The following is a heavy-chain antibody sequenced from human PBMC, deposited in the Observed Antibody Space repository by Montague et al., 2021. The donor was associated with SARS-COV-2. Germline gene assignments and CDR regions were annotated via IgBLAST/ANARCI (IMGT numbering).Heavy chain of an antibody. CDR1: GDSITSTNW. J-gene: IGHJ4*02. V-gene: IGHV4-4*02. Sequence: SETLSLTCAVSGDSITSTNWWSLVRQPPGKGLEWIGEISYGGIATYNPSLKSRATISMDRSRNLLSLKLSSVTAADTAIYYCAGKVLTVPADYWGQGTLVTVS. CDR2: ISYGGIA. D-gene: IGHD4-11*01. CDR3: AGKVLTVPADY.